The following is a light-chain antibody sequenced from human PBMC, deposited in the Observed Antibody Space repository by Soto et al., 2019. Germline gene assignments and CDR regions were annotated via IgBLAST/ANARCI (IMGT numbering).Light chain of an antibody. CDR2: GAS. CDR1: QSVSSSY. CDR3: QQYGSSPIT. Sequence: EIVLTQSPGTLSLSPGEGATLSCRASQSVSSSYLAWDQQKPGQAPRLLIYGASSRATGIPDRFSGSGFGTDYTLTISRLEPEDFAVYYCQQYGSSPITFGQGTRLEIQ. J-gene: IGKJ5*01. V-gene: IGKV3-20*01.